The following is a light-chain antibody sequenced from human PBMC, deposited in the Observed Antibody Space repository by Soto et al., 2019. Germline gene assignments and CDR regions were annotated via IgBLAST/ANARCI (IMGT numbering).Light chain of an antibody. CDR1: QSISRY. CDR2: AAS. CDR3: QQTYSTLFT. Sequence: DIQMTQSPSALSASVGDRVTITCRASQSISRYLNWYQQKPGKAPEPLIYAASSLQSGVPSRFSGSGSGTDFTLTISNLQPEDFATYFCQQTYSTLFTFGPVTKVEIK. V-gene: IGKV1-39*01. J-gene: IGKJ3*01.